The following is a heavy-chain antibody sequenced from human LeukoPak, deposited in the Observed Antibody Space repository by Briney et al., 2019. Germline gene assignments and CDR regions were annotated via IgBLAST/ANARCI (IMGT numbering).Heavy chain of an antibody. CDR1: GGTFTSYA. J-gene: IGHJ4*02. Sequence: APRKASCKASGGTFTSYAVSWVPQAPGQGREWRGGIIPIFGTGNYAQQFQGRVTITTDESTSTAYMELSSLRSEDTAVYYCAIGTTMVRGVIWGQGTLITVSS. V-gene: IGHV1-69*05. CDR3: AIGTTMVRGVI. D-gene: IGHD3-10*01. CDR2: IIPIFGTG.